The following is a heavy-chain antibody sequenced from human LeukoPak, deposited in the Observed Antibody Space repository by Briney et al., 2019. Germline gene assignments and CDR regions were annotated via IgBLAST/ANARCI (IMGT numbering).Heavy chain of an antibody. CDR3: ARGDWFDP. V-gene: IGHV1-18*01. Sequence: ASVKVSCKASGYTFTSYDINWVRQAPGQGLEWMGWVSGYNGNTNYAQKFEGRVAMTTDTSSSTSYMELRSLRSDDTAIYYCARGDWFDPWGQGTLVTVSS. D-gene: IGHD2-21*01. J-gene: IGHJ5*02. CDR2: VSGYNGNT. CDR1: GYTFTSYD.